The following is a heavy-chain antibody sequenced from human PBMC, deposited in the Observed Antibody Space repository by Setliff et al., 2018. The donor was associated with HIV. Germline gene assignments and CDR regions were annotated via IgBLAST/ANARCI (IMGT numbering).Heavy chain of an antibody. CDR1: GDSLSTPTNH. D-gene: IGHD3-22*01. CDR2: IYYGGSP. CDR3: ARDPHYYDRSGHYSWFYFDY. J-gene: IGHJ4*02. V-gene: IGHV4-39*07. Sequence: SETLSLTCTVSGDSLSTPTNHWGWIRQPPGNGLEWIVNIYYGGSPYSNPSLMSRVTISLDTSSNQFSLKMTSVTAADTAVYFCARDPHYYDRSGHYSWFYFDYWGQGALVTVSS.